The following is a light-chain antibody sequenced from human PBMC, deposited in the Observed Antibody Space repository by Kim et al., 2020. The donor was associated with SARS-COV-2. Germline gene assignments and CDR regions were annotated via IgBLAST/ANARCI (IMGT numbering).Light chain of an antibody. CDR2: EAS. V-gene: IGKV1-5*03. CDR3: QQYNGAGT. J-gene: IGKJ1*01. CDR1: QSINRW. Sequence: ASVGDRVTITCRASQSINRWLAWYQQKPGQTPNLLIYEASSLQSGVPSRFSGSGSGTEFTLTISSLQPDDFATYYCQQYNGAGTFGQGTKVDIK.